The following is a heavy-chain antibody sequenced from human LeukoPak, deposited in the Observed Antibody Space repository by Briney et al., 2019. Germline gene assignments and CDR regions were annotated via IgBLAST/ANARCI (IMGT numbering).Heavy chain of an antibody. CDR3: AKGLGGTGGDY. CDR2: ISWNSGSI. D-gene: IGHD3-16*01. CDR1: GFTFDDYA. V-gene: IGHV3-9*01. Sequence: GGSLRLSCAASGFTFDDYAMHWVRQAPGKGLEWVSGISWNSGSISYADSVKGRFTISRDNAKNSLYLQMNSLRAEDTALYYCAKGLGGTGGDYWGQGTLVTVSS. J-gene: IGHJ4*02.